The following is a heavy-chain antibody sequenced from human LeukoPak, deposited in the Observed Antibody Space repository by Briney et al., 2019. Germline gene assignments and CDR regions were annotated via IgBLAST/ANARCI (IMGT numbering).Heavy chain of an antibody. D-gene: IGHD3-16*01. J-gene: IGHJ4*02. V-gene: IGHV3-33*08. CDR1: GFTLSAYS. CDR2: IWSDGSNE. CDR3: ARDLGGKPFDY. Sequence: GGSLRLSCAASGFTLSAYSMNWVRQAPGKGLEWVAVIWSDGSNENYADSVKGRFTISRDNPKNTLYLQMTSLRVEDTAMYYCARDLGGKPFDYWGQGTLVTVSS.